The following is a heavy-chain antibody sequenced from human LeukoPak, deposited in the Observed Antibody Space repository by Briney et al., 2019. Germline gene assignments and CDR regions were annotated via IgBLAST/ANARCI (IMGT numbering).Heavy chain of an antibody. D-gene: IGHD4-17*01. CDR2: INSDGSST. J-gene: IGHJ1*01. CDR3: ARDMTTATTCYLQH. Sequence: GGSLRLSCAASGFTFSSYWMHWVRQAPGEGLVWVSRINSDGSSTSYADSVKGRFTISRDNAKNSLCLQMNSLRAEDTAVYYCARDMTTATTCYLQHWGQGTLVTVSS. V-gene: IGHV3-74*01. CDR1: GFTFSSYW.